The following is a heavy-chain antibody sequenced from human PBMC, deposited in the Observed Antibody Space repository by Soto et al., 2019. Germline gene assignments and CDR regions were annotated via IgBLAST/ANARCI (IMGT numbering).Heavy chain of an antibody. Sequence: SKTLSITCAVSGYSITNGYYWGWVRQPPGKGLEWIGSIYHSGNTYYNPSLKSRVAISLDTSKNQFSLKLTSVTAADTAMYYWARVNLAGRLSLNDWGQGILVTVSS. CDR3: ARVNLAGRLSLND. D-gene: IGHD3-3*02. J-gene: IGHJ4*02. CDR2: IYHSGNT. CDR1: GYSITNGYY. V-gene: IGHV4-38-2*01.